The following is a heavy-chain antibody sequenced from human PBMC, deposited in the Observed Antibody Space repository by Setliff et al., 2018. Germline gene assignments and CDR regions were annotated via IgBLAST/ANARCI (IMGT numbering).Heavy chain of an antibody. CDR3: ARDRQWLVHGYYYYGMDV. Sequence: SETLSLTCTVSGYSISSGYYWGWIRQPPGKGLERVGSIYHSGSTYYNPSLKSRVAISVDTSKNQFSLKLSSVTAADTAVYYCARDRQWLVHGYYYYGMDVWGQGTTVTVSS. D-gene: IGHD6-19*01. CDR2: IYHSGST. J-gene: IGHJ6*02. CDR1: GYSISSGYY. V-gene: IGHV4-38-2*02.